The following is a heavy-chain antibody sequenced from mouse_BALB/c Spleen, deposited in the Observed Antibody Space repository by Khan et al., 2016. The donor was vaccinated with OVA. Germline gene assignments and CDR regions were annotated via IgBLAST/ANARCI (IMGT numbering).Heavy chain of an antibody. D-gene: IGHD1-1*01. CDR3: ARSVTITTVVATDFDY. Sequence: EVQLQESGPGLVKPSQSLSLTCTVTGYSITSDYAWNWIRQFPGNKLEWMGYISYSGSTSYNPSLKSRISITRDTSKKQFFLQLNSVTTEDTATYYCARSVTITTVVATDFDYWDQGTTLTVSS. CDR1: GYSITSDYA. V-gene: IGHV3-2*02. J-gene: IGHJ2*01. CDR2: ISYSGST.